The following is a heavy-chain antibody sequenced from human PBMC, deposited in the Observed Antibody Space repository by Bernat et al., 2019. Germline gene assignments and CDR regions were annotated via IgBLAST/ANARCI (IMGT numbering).Heavy chain of an antibody. CDR3: VKGIAVAGTSNDY. Sequence: EVQLVESGGGLVQPGGSLGSPCSAPGFPFISYAMPWFRQAPGKGLEYVSAISSNGGSTYYADSVKGRFTISRDNSKNTLYLQMSSLRAEDTAVYYCVKGIAVAGTSNDYWGQGTLVTVSS. J-gene: IGHJ4*02. CDR1: GFPFISYA. D-gene: IGHD6-19*01. V-gene: IGHV3-64D*06. CDR2: ISSNGGST.